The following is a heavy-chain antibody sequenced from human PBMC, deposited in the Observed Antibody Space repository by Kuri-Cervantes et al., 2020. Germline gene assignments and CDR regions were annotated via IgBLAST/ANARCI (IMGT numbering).Heavy chain of an antibody. D-gene: IGHD6-19*01. J-gene: IGHJ4*02. CDR1: GFTFSSYA. V-gene: IGHV3-30-3*01. CDR2: ISYDGSNK. CDR3: ARDPDSSGWYDY. Sequence: GGSLRLSCAASGFTFSSYAMSWVRQAPGKGLEWVAVISYDGSNKYYADSVKGRFTISRDNSKNTLYLQMNSLRAEDTAVYYCARDPDSSGWYDYWGQGTLVTVSS.